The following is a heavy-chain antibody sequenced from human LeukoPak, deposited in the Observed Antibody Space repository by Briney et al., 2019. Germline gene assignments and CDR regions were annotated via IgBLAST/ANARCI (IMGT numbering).Heavy chain of an antibody. CDR3: ARQGQLWFGELSSPGGIDV. Sequence: SETLSLTCTVSGGSISSYYWSWIRQPPGKGLEWIGYIYYSGSTNYNPSLKSRVTISVDTSKNQVSLRLSSVTAADTAVYYCARQGQLWFGELSSPGGIDVWGKGTTVTISS. J-gene: IGHJ6*03. CDR1: GGSISSYY. D-gene: IGHD3-10*01. CDR2: IYYSGST. V-gene: IGHV4-59*08.